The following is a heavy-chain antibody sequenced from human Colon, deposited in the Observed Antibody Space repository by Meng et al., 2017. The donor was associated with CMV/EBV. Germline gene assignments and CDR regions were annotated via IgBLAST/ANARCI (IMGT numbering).Heavy chain of an antibody. J-gene: IGHJ5*02. CDR1: GFTFSSYS. Sequence: GGSLRLSCAASGFTFSSYSMSWVRQAPGMGPEWISAISVSGDRTSYADSVEGRFTISRDNSKNSLWLQMNGLRAENTALYYCAPVGGWGTGTPTTMITWGQGTLVTVSS. CDR2: ISVSGDRT. CDR3: APVGGWGTGTPTTMIT. V-gene: IGHV3-23*01. D-gene: IGHD4-17*01.